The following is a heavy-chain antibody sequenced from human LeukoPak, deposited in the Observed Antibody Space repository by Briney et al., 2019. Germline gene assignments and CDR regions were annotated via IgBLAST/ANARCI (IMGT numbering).Heavy chain of an antibody. CDR1: GYNFTIYD. CDR3: ARIYVGGTRNYYYGMDL. V-gene: IGHV1-8*01. Sequence: ASVKVSCKASGYNFTIYDIKWVRQATGQGLEWMGWMNPNSGDTGYAQKFQGRVTMTRDTSVSTAYMELSSLRSEDSAEYFCARIYVGGTRNYYYGMDLWGQGTTVTVSS. J-gene: IGHJ6*02. CDR2: MNPNSGDT. D-gene: IGHD1-26*01.